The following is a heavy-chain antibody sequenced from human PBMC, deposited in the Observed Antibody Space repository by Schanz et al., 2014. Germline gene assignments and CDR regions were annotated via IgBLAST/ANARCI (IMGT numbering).Heavy chain of an antibody. CDR2: IKRDGSEK. J-gene: IGHJ6*02. CDR1: GFTFSSYA. Sequence: EVQLVESGGGVVQPGRSLRLSCAASGFTFSSYAMSWVRQAPGKGLEWVANIKRDGSEKNYLDSVKGRFTISRDNAKNSLFLQMNSLRAEDTAVYYCLAPDYGMDVWGQGTTVTVSS. V-gene: IGHV3-7*02. CDR3: LAPDYGMDV.